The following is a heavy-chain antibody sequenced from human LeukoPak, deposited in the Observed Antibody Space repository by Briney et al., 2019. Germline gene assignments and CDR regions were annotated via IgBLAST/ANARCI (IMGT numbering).Heavy chain of an antibody. D-gene: IGHD6-13*01. V-gene: IGHV4-61*02. CDR3: ASSQAGDFDY. CDR1: GGPRSSGSYY. J-gene: IGHJ4*02. CDR2: IYASGST. Sequence: SETLSLTCTVSGGPRSSGSYYWSWIRQPAGKGLEWIGRIYASGSTNYNPSLRNRVTISVDTSKNQFSLKLRSVTAADTAVYYRASSQAGDFDYWGQGTLVTVSS.